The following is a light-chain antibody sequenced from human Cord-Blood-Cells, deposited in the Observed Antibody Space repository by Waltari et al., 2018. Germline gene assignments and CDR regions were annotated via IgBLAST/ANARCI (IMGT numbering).Light chain of an antibody. CDR2: EVS. Sequence: QSALTQPPSASGSPGQSVTISCTGTSSDVGGYNYVSWYQQHPGKAPKLMIYEVSKRPSGVPDRCSGSKSGNTASLTVSGLQAEEEADYYCSSYAGSNVVFGGGTKLTVL. J-gene: IGLJ2*01. CDR3: SSYAGSNVV. V-gene: IGLV2-8*01. CDR1: SSDVGGYNY.